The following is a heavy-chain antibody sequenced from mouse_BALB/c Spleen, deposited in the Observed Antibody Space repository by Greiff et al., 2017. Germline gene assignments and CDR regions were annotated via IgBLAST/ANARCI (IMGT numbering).Heavy chain of an antibody. Sequence: DVQLQESGPGLVKPSQSLSLTCTVTGYSITSDYAWNWIRQFPGNKLEWMGYISYSGSTSYNPSLKSRISITRDTSKNQFFLQLNSVTTEDTATYYCARWDGYYYFDYWGQGTTLTVSS. V-gene: IGHV3-2*02. J-gene: IGHJ2*01. CDR3: ARWDGYYYFDY. D-gene: IGHD2-3*01. CDR1: GYSITSDYA. CDR2: ISYSGST.